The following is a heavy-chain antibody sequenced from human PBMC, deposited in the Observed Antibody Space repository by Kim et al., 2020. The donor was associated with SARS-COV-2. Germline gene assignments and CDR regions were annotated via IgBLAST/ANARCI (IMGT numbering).Heavy chain of an antibody. CDR2: IYSSGST. CDR3: ARTDILTGYFDAFDI. V-gene: IGHV3-66*02. J-gene: IGHJ3*02. Sequence: GGSLRLSCAASGFTVSSNYMSWVRQAPGKGLEWVSVIYSSGSTYYADSVKGRFTISRDNSKNTLYLQMNSLRAEDTAVYYCARTDILTGYFDAFDIWGQGTMVTVSS. D-gene: IGHD3-9*01. CDR1: GFTVSSNY.